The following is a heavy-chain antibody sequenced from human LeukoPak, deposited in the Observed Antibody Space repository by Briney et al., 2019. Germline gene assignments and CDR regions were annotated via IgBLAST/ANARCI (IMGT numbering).Heavy chain of an antibody. CDR1: GGSVSSYY. CDR2: IYYSGST. D-gene: IGHD6-19*01. J-gene: IGHJ4*02. CDR3: ARYGSAWHFDF. V-gene: IGHV4-59*02. Sequence: LETLSLTCTLSGGSVSSYYWSWIRQPPGEGLEWIGYIYYSGSTNYNPSLKSRLPMSVDPSKNQFSLKLSSVTAADTAVYYCARYGSAWHFDFWRQGTLVSVSS.